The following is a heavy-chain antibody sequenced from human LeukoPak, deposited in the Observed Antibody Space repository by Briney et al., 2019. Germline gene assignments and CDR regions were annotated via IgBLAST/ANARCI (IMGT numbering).Heavy chain of an antibody. V-gene: IGHV4-39*07. J-gene: IGHJ4*02. CDR2: MSDSGST. Sequence: KASETLSLTCTVSGGSISSTNHYCGWIRQPPGKGLEGIGSMSDSGSTYYNPSLKSRVTISKDTSKNQFSLKVSSVTAADTAVYYCARGLSIAAGANWGQGILVTVSS. CDR3: ARGLSIAAGAN. CDR1: GGSISSTNHY. D-gene: IGHD6-13*01.